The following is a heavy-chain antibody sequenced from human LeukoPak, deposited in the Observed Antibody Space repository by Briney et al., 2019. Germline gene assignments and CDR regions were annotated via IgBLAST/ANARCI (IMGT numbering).Heavy chain of an antibody. V-gene: IGHV3-48*03. CDR2: ISSGRGI. D-gene: IGHD2-15*01. CDR1: GFTFSDYE. J-gene: IGHJ4*02. Sequence: SGGSLRLSCAASGFTFSDYEMNWVRQAPGKGLEWVSYISSGRGIYYADSVKGRFTISRDNAKNSLYLQMNSLRADDTAIYYCARGPRDPTEYCSRGTCSPTYDVWGQGTLVTVSS. CDR3: ARGPRDPTEYCSRGTCSPTYDV.